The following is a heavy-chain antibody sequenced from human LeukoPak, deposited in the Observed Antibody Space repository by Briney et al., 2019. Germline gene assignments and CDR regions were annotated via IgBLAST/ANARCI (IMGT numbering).Heavy chain of an antibody. CDR1: GGTFSSSA. V-gene: IGHV1-69*13. D-gene: IGHD2-2*03. CDR3: ARAMAIVVVPAPMYYFES. J-gene: IGHJ4*02. Sequence: SVKASCKTAGGTFSSSAISWVRQAPGQGLEWMGGIIPILDTTSYAQEFQGRVTITADEPTNTAYMELSSLKPQDTAMYFCARAMAIVVVPAPMYYFESWGQGTQVTVPS. CDR2: IIPILDTT.